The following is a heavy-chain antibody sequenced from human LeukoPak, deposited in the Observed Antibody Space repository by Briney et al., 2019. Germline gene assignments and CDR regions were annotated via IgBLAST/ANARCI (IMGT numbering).Heavy chain of an antibody. V-gene: IGHV4-30-4*01. CDR2: ISSSGRT. J-gene: IGHJ4*02. CDR3: ARGQYGSGIVY. Sequence: SETLSLTCTVSCGSISSGGYGWSRIHRPPWNRLQWIGYISSSGRTYYRPSLKSRITVSMYTSKNQFSLKVSSVTAADTAVFYCARGQYGSGIVYWGQGTLVTVSS. CDR1: CGSISSGGYG. D-gene: IGHD3-10*01.